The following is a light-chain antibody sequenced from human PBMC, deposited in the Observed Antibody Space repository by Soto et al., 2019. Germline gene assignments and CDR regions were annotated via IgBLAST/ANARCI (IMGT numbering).Light chain of an antibody. CDR1: SSDVGFYNY. Sequence: QSALTQPASVSGSPGQSITISCTGTSSDVGFYNYVSWYQHHPGKAPKLMIYEVTNRPSGVSYRFSGSKSGNTASLTISGLQAEDEADYYCSSYTTSSTPVLFGGGTQLTVL. CDR2: EVT. J-gene: IGLJ2*01. V-gene: IGLV2-14*01. CDR3: SSYTTSSTPVL.